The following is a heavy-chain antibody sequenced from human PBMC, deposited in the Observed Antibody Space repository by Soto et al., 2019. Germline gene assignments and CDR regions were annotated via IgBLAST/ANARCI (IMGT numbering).Heavy chain of an antibody. CDR1: GGSISSGDYY. J-gene: IGHJ3*02. D-gene: IGHD2-2*01. CDR3: ARALLMDTGQPDI. Sequence: PSETLSLTCTVSGGSISSGDYYWSWIRQHPGKGLEWIGYIYYSGSTYYNPSLKSRVTISVDTSKNQFSLKLSSVTAADTAVYYRARALLMDTGQPDIWVQGTIVTVSS. CDR2: IYYSGST. V-gene: IGHV4-30-4*01.